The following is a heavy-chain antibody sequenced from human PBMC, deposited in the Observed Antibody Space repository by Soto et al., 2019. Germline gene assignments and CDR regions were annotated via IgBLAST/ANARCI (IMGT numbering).Heavy chain of an antibody. Sequence: EVPLVESGGGLVQPGGSLRLSCAASGFTFSSYWMHGVRQAPGKGLVWVSRINSDGSSTSYADSVKGRFTSSRDNAKNTLYLQMTSLRAEDTAVYYCARDYGDYPPSDYWGQGTLVTVSS. V-gene: IGHV3-74*01. CDR3: ARDYGDYPPSDY. J-gene: IGHJ4*02. CDR1: GFTFSSYW. CDR2: INSDGSST. D-gene: IGHD4-17*01.